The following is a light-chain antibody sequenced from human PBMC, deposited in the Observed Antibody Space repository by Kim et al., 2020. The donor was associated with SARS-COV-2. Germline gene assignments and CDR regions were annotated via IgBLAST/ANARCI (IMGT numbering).Light chain of an antibody. CDR1: GGSIATNL. V-gene: IGLV6-57*03. CDR2: EDN. Sequence: KRLATPSPRPGGSIATNLVVWSRERPGRAPATVIYEDNQRPSGVPDRFSGSIDSSSNSASLPISGLKTEDEADYYCQSCDSSTVVFGGGTQLTVL. J-gene: IGLJ2*01. CDR3: QSCDSSTVV.